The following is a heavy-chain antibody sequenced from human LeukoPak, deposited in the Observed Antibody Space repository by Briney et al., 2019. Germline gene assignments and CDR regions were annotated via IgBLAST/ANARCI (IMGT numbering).Heavy chain of an antibody. Sequence: SVKVSCKASGGTLSNYPFSWVRQAPGQGLEWMGKIIPSVGLTRYAEKFQGRLTLTGDTSTTTAYMELSSLKSDDTAVYYCVRPRGDAAGVETWFDPWGPGTLVIVSS. CDR3: VRPRGDAAGVETWFDP. CDR2: IIPSVGLT. J-gene: IGHJ5*02. V-gene: IGHV1-69*02. CDR1: GGTLSNYP. D-gene: IGHD6-13*01.